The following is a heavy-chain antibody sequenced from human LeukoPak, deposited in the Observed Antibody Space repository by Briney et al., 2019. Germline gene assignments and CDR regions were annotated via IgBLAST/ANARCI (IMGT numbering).Heavy chain of an antibody. D-gene: IGHD2-2*02. CDR2: ISYDGSNK. V-gene: IGHV3-30*18. CDR3: AKARYCRSTSCYMHRDYYYYGMDV. Sequence: GRSLRLSCAATGFTFSNYGMHWVRQAPGKGLEWVAVISYDGSNKYYADSVKGRFTISRDNSKNTLYLQMNSLRAEDTAVYYCAKARYCRSTSCYMHRDYYYYGMDVWGQGTTVTVSS. J-gene: IGHJ6*02. CDR1: GFTFSNYG.